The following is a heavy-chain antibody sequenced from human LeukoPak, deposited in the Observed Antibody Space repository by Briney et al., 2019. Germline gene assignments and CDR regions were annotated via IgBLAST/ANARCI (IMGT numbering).Heavy chain of an antibody. CDR2: IYYSGST. Sequence: SETLSLTCTVSGGSISSSSYYWGWIRQPPGKGLEWIGSIYYSGSTYYNPSLKSRVTISVDTSKNQFSLKLSPVTAADTAVYYCARMTADAFDIWGQGTMVTVSS. V-gene: IGHV4-39*01. D-gene: IGHD2-21*02. CDR3: ARMTADAFDI. CDR1: GGSISSSSYY. J-gene: IGHJ3*02.